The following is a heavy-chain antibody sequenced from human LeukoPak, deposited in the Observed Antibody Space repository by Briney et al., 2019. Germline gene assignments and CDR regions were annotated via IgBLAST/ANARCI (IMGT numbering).Heavy chain of an antibody. CDR3: ARDPTNTSGYRVYHDY. D-gene: IGHD5/OR15-5a*01. J-gene: IGHJ4*02. V-gene: IGHV1-18*01. Sequence: ASVKVSCKASGYTFNHYGISWMRQAPGQGLEWMGWISCYNGDTRYAQNFKGRVTMTTDTSTSTVYMEVRSLTSDDTAVYYCARDPTNTSGYRVYHDYWGQGALVTVPS. CDR2: ISCYNGDT. CDR1: GYTFNHYG.